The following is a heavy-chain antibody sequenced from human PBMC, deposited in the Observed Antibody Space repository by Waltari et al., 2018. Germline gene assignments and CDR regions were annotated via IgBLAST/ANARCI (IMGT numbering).Heavy chain of an antibody. D-gene: IGHD2-21*01. J-gene: IGHJ4*02. Sequence: QVQLVQSGAEVKKPGSSVKVSCKASGGTFSSYAISWVRPAPGQGLEWMGRIIPIFGTANYAQKFQGRVTITADKSTSTAYMELSSLRSEDTAVYYCAREPVYCGGDCYPTFDYWGQGTLVTVSS. CDR3: AREPVYCGGDCYPTFDY. CDR1: GGTFSSYA. V-gene: IGHV1-69*08. CDR2: IIPIFGTA.